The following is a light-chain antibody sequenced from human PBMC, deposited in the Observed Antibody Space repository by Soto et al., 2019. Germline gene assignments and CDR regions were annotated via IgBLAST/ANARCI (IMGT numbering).Light chain of an antibody. Sequence: DIQMTQSPSSLSASVGDRVTITCQARQDISNYLTCYQQKPGKAPKLVIYDASNLETGDPSRFSGCGSGTDFTFTISSLQPEDIATYYCQQYDNLPITFGERTRLEIK. CDR2: DAS. CDR3: QQYDNLPIT. CDR1: QDISNY. V-gene: IGKV1-33*01. J-gene: IGKJ5*01.